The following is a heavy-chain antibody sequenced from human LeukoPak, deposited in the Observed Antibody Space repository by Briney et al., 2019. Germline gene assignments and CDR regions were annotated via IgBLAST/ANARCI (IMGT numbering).Heavy chain of an antibody. Sequence: SETLSLTCTVSGGSISSYYWSWIQQPPGKGLEWIGYIYYSGSTNYNPSLKSRVTISVDTSKNQFSLKLSSVTAADTAVYYCARGNGNYTFTYYYYGMDVWGQGTTVTVSS. D-gene: IGHD4-17*01. V-gene: IGHV4-59*12. CDR1: GGSISSYY. CDR2: IYYSGST. J-gene: IGHJ6*02. CDR3: ARGNGNYTFTYYYYGMDV.